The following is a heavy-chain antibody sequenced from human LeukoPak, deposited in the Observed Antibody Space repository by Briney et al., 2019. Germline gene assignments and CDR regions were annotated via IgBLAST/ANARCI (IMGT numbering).Heavy chain of an antibody. CDR3: ARASHTGYDY. V-gene: IGHV3-48*02. J-gene: IGHJ4*02. Sequence: GGSLRLSCAACGFTFSTYGMNWVRQSPGKGLEWVSYISHTSSAIYYADSVKGRFTISRDNAKNSLYLQMNSLRDEDTAVYYCARASHTGYDYWGQGTLVTVSS. D-gene: IGHD3-9*01. CDR1: GFTFSTYG. CDR2: ISHTSSAI.